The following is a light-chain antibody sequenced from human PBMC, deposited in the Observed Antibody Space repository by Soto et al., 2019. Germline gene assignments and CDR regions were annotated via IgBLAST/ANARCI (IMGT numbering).Light chain of an antibody. Sequence: DIHITESPANLSAYIGDRVTITCRASHSSTSWLALYQQKPGKAPKLLIYDASSLESGVPSRFSGSGSGTEFTLTISSLQPEDVATYYCHQYNSYPSITFGQGTRLEIK. J-gene: IGKJ5*01. CDR3: HQYNSYPSIT. CDR1: HSSTSW. V-gene: IGKV1-5*01. CDR2: DAS.